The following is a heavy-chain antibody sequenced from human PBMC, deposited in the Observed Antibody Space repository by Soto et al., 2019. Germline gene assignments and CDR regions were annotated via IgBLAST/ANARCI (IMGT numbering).Heavy chain of an antibody. CDR2: IYYSGST. D-gene: IGHD2-2*01. CDR1: GGSISSSSYY. V-gene: IGHV4-39*01. CDR3: AVPDIVVVPAASYYYYMDV. J-gene: IGHJ6*03. Sequence: SETLSLTCTVSGGSISSSSYYWGWIRQPPGKGLEWIGSIYYSGSTYYTPSLKSRVTISVDTSKNQFSLKLSSVTAADTAVYYCAVPDIVVVPAASYYYYMDVWGKGTTVTVSS.